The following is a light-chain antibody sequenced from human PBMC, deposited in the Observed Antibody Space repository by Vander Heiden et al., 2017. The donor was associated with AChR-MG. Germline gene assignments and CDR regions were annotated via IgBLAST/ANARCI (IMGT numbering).Light chain of an antibody. CDR1: ISDVGSYKR. CDR2: EVN. CDR3: SAYTGTGTVL. J-gene: IGLJ2*01. Sequence: QSALTQPPSVSGSPGQSVTISCTGTISDVGSYKRVSWYQQSPDTAPKLIIYEVNHRPSGVPDRFSGSKSGNTASLTISGLQAEDEADYFCSAYTGTGTVLFGGGTRLTVL. V-gene: IGLV2-18*02.